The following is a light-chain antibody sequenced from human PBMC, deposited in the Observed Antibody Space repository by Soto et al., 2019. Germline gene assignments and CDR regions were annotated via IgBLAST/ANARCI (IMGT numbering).Light chain of an antibody. CDR2: HAS. V-gene: IGKV1-33*01. CDR1: QGISSY. CDR3: QHYDISPVT. J-gene: IGKJ2*01. Sequence: DIQMTQSPSSLSSSPGDRVTITCQASQGISSYVNWYQQKPGKAPKLLIYHASNMETGIPSRFSGSGSGTDFTLTISSLQPEDFALYYCQHYDISPVTFGQGTKVEIK.